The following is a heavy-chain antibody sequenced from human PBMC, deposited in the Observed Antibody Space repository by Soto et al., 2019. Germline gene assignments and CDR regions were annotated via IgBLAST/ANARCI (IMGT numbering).Heavy chain of an antibody. J-gene: IGHJ6*02. D-gene: IGHD6-13*01. Sequence: QVQLVQSGAEVKKPGSSVKVSCKASGGTFSSYTISWVRQAPGQGLEWMGRIIPILGIANYAQKFQGRVTITADKSTSTAYMELSSLRSEDTAVYYCARGQLEQQLVFNPSYGMDVWGQGTTVTVSS. V-gene: IGHV1-69*02. CDR3: ARGQLEQQLVFNPSYGMDV. CDR2: IIPILGIA. CDR1: GGTFSSYT.